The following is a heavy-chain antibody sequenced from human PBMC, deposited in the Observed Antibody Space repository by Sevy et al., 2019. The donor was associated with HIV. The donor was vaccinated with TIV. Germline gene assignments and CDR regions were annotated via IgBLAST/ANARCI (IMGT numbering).Heavy chain of an antibody. J-gene: IGHJ6*02. D-gene: IGHD2-15*01. V-gene: IGHV3-53*01. Sequence: GRSLRLSCAASGFSVSSNYMSWVRQAPGKGPEWVSVIHSGGKISYADSVQGRFTISRDNSKNTLYLQVNSLRAEDTAVYYCAREDIVLGEDNYYGIDVWGQGTTVTVSS. CDR1: GFSVSSNY. CDR2: IHSGGKI. CDR3: AREDIVLGEDNYYGIDV.